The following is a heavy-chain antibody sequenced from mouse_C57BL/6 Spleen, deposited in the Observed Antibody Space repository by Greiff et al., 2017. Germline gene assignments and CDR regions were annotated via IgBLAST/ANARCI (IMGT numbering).Heavy chain of an antibody. V-gene: IGHV1-22*01. CDR2: INPNNGGT. CDR3: ARSNDGYYKWCAY. J-gene: IGHJ3*01. D-gene: IGHD2-3*01. CDR1: GYTFTDYN. Sequence: EVQLQQSGPELVKPGASVKMSCKASGYTFTDYNMHWVKQSHGKSLEWIGYINPNNGGTSYNQKFKGKATLTVNKSSSTAYMELRSLTSEDSAVYYCARSNDGYYKWCAYWGQGTLVTVSA.